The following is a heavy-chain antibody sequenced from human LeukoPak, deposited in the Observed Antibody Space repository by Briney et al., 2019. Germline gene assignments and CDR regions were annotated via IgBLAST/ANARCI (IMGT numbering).Heavy chain of an antibody. CDR2: ISGSGGST. Sequence: GGSLRLSCAASGFTFSSYAMSWVRQAPGKGLEWVSAISGSGGSTYYADSVKGRFTISRDNSKNTLYLQMNSLRAEDTAVYYCAKDRLRNGKQTYCSSTSCSPLTPNWFDPWGQGTLVTVSS. CDR3: AKDRLRNGKQTYCSSTSCSPLTPNWFDP. CDR1: GFTFSSYA. V-gene: IGHV3-23*01. J-gene: IGHJ5*02. D-gene: IGHD2-2*01.